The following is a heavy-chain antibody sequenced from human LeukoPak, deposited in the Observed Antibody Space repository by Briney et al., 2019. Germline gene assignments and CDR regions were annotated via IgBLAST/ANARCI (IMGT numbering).Heavy chain of an antibody. CDR3: AKENYYDSSGSHAFDI. CDR1: GFTFTNFA. CDR2: ISNNGGST. Sequence: GGSLRLSCAASGFTFTNFAMSWVRQAPGKGLEWVSTISNNGGSTYFVDSVKGRFTISRDNSKNALYLQMNSPRAEDTAVYCCAKENYYDSSGSHAFDIWGQGTMVTVSS. D-gene: IGHD3-22*01. J-gene: IGHJ3*02. V-gene: IGHV3-23*01.